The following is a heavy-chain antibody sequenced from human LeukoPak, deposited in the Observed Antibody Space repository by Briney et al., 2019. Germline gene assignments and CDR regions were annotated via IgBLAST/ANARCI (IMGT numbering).Heavy chain of an antibody. D-gene: IGHD5-12*01. Sequence: PGGSLRLSCAASGFTFDDYSMHWVRHAPGRDLEWVAGISWNSGSAGYADSVKGRFTISRDNAKKSLFLQMNSLRTEDTALYYCAKDRTYSGYDALDHWGQGTLVTVSS. CDR2: ISWNSGSA. J-gene: IGHJ4*02. V-gene: IGHV3-9*01. CDR1: GFTFDDYS. CDR3: AKDRTYSGYDALDH.